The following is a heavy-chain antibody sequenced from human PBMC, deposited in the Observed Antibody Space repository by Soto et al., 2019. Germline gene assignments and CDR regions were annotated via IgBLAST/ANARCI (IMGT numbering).Heavy chain of an antibody. J-gene: IGHJ4*02. D-gene: IGHD3-16*01. V-gene: IGHV6-1*01. CDR2: TYYRSQWYT. CDR1: GDNVSSNSAA. CDR3: ARAERYYYAYSFDY. Sequence: PSQTLSLTCASSGDNVSSNSAAWNWIRQSPSRGLEWLGRTYYRSQWYTDYAVSVMSRITVTPDTSKNQFSLQLHSVTLEDTAVYYCARAERYYYAYSFDYWGQGILLTVSS.